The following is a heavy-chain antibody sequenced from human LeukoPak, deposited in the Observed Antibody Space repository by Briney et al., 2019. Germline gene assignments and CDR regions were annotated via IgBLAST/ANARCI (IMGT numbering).Heavy chain of an antibody. V-gene: IGHV4-39*07. CDR2: IYYSGST. J-gene: IGHJ5*02. D-gene: IGHD3-10*01. CDR3: ARVSYYGESWFDP. Sequence: SETLSLTCTVSGGSISSSSYYWGWIRQPPGKGLEWIGSIYYSGSTYHNPSLKSRVTISVDTSKNQFSLKLSSVTAADTAVYYCARVSYYGESWFDPWGQGTLVTVSS. CDR1: GGSISSSSYY.